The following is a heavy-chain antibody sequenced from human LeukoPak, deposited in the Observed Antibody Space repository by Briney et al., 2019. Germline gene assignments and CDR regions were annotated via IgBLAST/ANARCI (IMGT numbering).Heavy chain of an antibody. V-gene: IGHV3-48*04. D-gene: IGHD1-26*01. CDR1: GFTFSSYS. Sequence: HTGGSLRLSCAASGFTFSSYSMSWVRQAPGKGLEWVSFISSSSSTIYYADSVKGRFTISRDNAKNSLYLQMNSLRAEDTAVYYCARDRGGSYSAIDYWGQGTLVTVSS. J-gene: IGHJ4*02. CDR3: ARDRGGSYSAIDY. CDR2: ISSSSSTI.